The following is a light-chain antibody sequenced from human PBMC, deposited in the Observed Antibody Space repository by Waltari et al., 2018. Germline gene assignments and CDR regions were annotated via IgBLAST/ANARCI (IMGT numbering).Light chain of an antibody. Sequence: EIVLTKSPGTLSLSPGERATLTCRASQSVSRYLAWSRQKPGQAPRLLFYGASSRATGIPDRFIGSGSGTDFSLTISRLEPEDFAVYYGQTHERLPSMFCQGTHVEIK. V-gene: IGKV3-20*01. CDR1: QSVSRY. CDR3: QTHERLPSM. J-gene: IGKJ1*01. CDR2: GAS.